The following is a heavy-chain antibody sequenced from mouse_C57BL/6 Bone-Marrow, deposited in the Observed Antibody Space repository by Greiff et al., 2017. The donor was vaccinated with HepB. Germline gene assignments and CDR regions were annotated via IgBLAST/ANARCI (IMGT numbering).Heavy chain of an antibody. Sequence: QVQLKESGAELVRPGTSVKMSCKASGYTFTNYWIGWAKQRPGHGLEWIGDIYPGGGYTNYNEKFKGKATLTADKSSSTAYMQFSSLTSEDSAIYYCARWDYYGSSYVGYFDVWGTGTTVTVSS. J-gene: IGHJ1*03. D-gene: IGHD1-1*01. CDR3: ARWDYYGSSYVGYFDV. CDR1: GYTFTNYW. CDR2: IYPGGGYT. V-gene: IGHV1-63*01.